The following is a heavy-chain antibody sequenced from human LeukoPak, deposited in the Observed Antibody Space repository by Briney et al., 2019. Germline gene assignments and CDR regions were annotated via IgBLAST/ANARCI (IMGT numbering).Heavy chain of an antibody. CDR3: AREEMGGTTRSRALT. V-gene: IGHV3-11*04. Sequence: GGSLRLSCAASGFTFSDYYMSWIRQAPGKGLEWVSYISSSGSTIYYADSVKGRFTISRDNAKNSLYLQMNSLRAEDTAVYYCAREEMGGTTRSRALTWGQGTLVPVSS. D-gene: IGHD1-14*01. CDR2: ISSSGSTI. J-gene: IGHJ5*02. CDR1: GFTFSDYY.